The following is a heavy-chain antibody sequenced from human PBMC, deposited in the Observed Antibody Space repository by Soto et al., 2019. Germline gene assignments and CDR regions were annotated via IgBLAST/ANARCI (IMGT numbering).Heavy chain of an antibody. CDR3: ASQTYDFWSGQNYYYYYYMDG. CDR2: INPSGGST. J-gene: IGHJ6*03. CDR1: GYTFTSYY. D-gene: IGHD3-3*01. Sequence: ASVKVSCKASGYTFTSYYMHWVRQAPGQGLEWMGIINPSGGSTSYAQKFQGRVTMTRDTSTSTVYMELSSLRSEDTAVYYCASQTYDFWSGQNYYYYYYMDGWGKGTTVTVSS. V-gene: IGHV1-46*03.